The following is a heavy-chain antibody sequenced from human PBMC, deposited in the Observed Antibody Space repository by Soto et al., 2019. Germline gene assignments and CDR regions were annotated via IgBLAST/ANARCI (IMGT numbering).Heavy chain of an antibody. CDR3: ARELVSYYYGSGSSIGMDV. J-gene: IGHJ6*02. Sequence: QVQLVQSGAEVKKPGSSVKVSCKASGGTFSSYTISWVRQAPGQGLEWMGRIIPILGIANYAQKFQGRVTIPADKSPGTANMELSSLRSEDTAVYYCARELVSYYYGSGSSIGMDVWGQGTTVTVSS. D-gene: IGHD3-10*01. CDR1: GGTFSSYT. CDR2: IIPILGIA. V-gene: IGHV1-69*08.